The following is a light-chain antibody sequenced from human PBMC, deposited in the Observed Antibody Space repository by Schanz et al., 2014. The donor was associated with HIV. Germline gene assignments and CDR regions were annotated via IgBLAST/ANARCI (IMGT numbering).Light chain of an antibody. CDR2: DVN. Sequence: QSALTQPPSASGSPGQSITISCTGTSSDVGGYNHVCWYQQHPGKAPKLMIYDVNVRPSGVSDRFSGSKSGNTASLTISGLQADDEGDYYCSSYTTNRTMAFGGGTKLTVL. V-gene: IGLV2-14*03. CDR1: SSDVGGYNH. CDR3: SSYTTNRTMA. J-gene: IGLJ2*01.